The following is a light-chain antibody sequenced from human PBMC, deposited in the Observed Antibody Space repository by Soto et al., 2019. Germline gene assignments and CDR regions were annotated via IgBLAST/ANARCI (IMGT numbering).Light chain of an antibody. CDR1: QSVSCS. CDR2: GAS. Sequence: EIVMTHSPATLSVSPCERATLSFSASQSVSCSLAWYQQKPGQAPRLLIYGASTRATGIPARFSGSGSGTEFTLTISSLQSEDFAIYYCQQYNNWPPITFGQGTRL. J-gene: IGKJ5*01. CDR3: QQYNNWPPIT. V-gene: IGKV3-15*01.